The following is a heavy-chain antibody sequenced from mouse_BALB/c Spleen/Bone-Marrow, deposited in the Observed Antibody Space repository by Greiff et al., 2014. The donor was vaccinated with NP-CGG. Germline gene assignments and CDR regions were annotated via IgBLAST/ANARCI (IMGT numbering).Heavy chain of an antibody. Sequence: EVQLQQSGPGLVKPSQSLSLTCSVTGYSITSGYYWNWIRQFPGNKLEWMGYISYDGSNNYNPSLNNRISITRDTSKNQFFLKLNSVTTEDTATYYCARGGYGFPFDYWGQGTTLTVSS. J-gene: IGHJ2*01. CDR1: GYSITSGYY. V-gene: IGHV3-6*02. CDR3: ARGGYGFPFDY. CDR2: ISYDGSN. D-gene: IGHD2-10*02.